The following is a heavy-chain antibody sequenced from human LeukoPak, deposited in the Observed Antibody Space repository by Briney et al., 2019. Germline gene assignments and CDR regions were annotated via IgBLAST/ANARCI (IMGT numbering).Heavy chain of an antibody. J-gene: IGHJ4*02. CDR3: ARHLTGTRSLDY. Sequence: SETLSLTCTVSGGSISSGGYYWSWIRQHPGKGLEWIAYIYYSGSTNYNPSLKSRVTIPVDTSKNQFSLKLSSVTAADAAVYYCARHLTGTRSLDYWGQGTLVTVSS. CDR1: GGSISSGGYY. V-gene: IGHV4-61*08. CDR2: IYYSGST. D-gene: IGHD1-14*01.